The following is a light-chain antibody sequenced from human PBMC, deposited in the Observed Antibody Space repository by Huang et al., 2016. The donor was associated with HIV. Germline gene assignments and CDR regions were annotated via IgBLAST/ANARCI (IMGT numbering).Light chain of an antibody. CDR1: QAIGTY. CDR2: SSS. J-gene: IGKJ4*01. CDR3: QHLYT. Sequence: IQLTQSPSSLSASVGDRVTITCRANQAIGTYLAWYQQKPGKAPELLLNSSSTLRRWVPSRISGGGSGTDFTLTITSLQPEDFASYSCQHLYTFGGGTKVEIK. V-gene: IGKV1-9*01.